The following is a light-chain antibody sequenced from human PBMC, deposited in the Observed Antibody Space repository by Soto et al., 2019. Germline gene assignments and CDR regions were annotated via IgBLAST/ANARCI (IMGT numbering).Light chain of an antibody. CDR2: EVT. CDR1: SSDVGAYKY. V-gene: IGLV2-8*01. CDR3: QSYDSSLSGYVV. Sequence: QSALTQPPSASGSPGQSVTISCTGTSSDVGAYKYVSWYQQYPGKAPKLMIYEVTKRPSGVPDRFSGSKSGNTASLTVSGLQAEDEADYYCQSYDSSLSGYVVFGGGTKLTVL. J-gene: IGLJ2*01.